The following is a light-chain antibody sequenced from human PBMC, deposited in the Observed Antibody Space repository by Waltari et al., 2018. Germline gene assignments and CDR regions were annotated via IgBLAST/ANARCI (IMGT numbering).Light chain of an antibody. V-gene: IGKV4-1*01. Sequence: DIVMTQSPDSLAVSLGERATVNCKSSQNILYNSNNRNYFAWYQQKPGQSPKLLIYWASTRESGVPDRFSGSGSGTDFTLTISSLQAEDVAVYFCQQYYSTPFTFGQGTKLEIK. CDR3: QQYYSTPFT. CDR1: QNILYNSNNRNY. J-gene: IGKJ2*01. CDR2: WAS.